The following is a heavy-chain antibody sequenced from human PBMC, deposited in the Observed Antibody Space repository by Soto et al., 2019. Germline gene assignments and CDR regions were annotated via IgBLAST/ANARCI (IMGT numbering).Heavy chain of an antibody. CDR1: GFTFSNYW. D-gene: IGHD4-17*01. V-gene: IGHV3-7*01. Sequence: GGSLRLSCAASGFTFSNYWMSWVRQAPGKGLEWVASIKQDGSNKYYADSVKGRFTISRDNSKNTLYLQMNSLRAEDTAVYYCARDRVYGDINYYYYGMDVWGQGTTVTVSS. J-gene: IGHJ6*02. CDR3: ARDRVYGDINYYYYGMDV. CDR2: IKQDGSNK.